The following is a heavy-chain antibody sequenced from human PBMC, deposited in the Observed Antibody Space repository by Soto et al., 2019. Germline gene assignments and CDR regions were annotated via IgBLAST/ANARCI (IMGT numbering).Heavy chain of an antibody. CDR2: VYSSGTT. Sequence: SXTLSLTCTISGVSISSYYCSWIRQPPGKGLEWIGYVYSSGTTNYNPSLKSRVTMSLDTSKNQFSLKLSSVTAADTAIYYCAKGARSSGWFHHFDYWGPGTLVTVSS. CDR3: AKGARSSGWFHHFDY. CDR1: GVSISSYY. D-gene: IGHD6-19*01. J-gene: IGHJ4*02. V-gene: IGHV4-59*08.